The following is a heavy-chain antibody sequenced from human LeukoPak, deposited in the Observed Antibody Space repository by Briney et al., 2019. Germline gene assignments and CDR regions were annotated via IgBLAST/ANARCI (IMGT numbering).Heavy chain of an antibody. CDR2: MNPNSGNT. Sequence: ASVKVSCKASGYTFTGYYMHWVRQATGQGLEWMGWMNPNSGNTGYAQKFQGRVTMTRNTSISTAYMELSSLRSEDTAVYYCARYVARRNWFDPWGQGTLVTVSS. J-gene: IGHJ5*02. V-gene: IGHV1-8*02. CDR1: GYTFTGYY. D-gene: IGHD6-6*01. CDR3: ARYVARRNWFDP.